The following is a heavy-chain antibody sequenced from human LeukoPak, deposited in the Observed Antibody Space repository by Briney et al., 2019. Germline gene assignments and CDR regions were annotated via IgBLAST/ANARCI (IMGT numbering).Heavy chain of an antibody. D-gene: IGHD3-22*01. J-gene: IGHJ4*02. CDR2: ISWNSGSI. V-gene: IGHV3-9*01. Sequence: GRSLRLSCAASGFTFDDYAMHWVRQAPGKGLECVSGISWNSGSIGYADPVKGRFTISRDNAKNSLYLQMNSLRAEDTALYYCAKDSAYYYDSSGYSDYWGQGTLVTVSS. CDR1: GFTFDDYA. CDR3: AKDSAYYYDSSGYSDY.